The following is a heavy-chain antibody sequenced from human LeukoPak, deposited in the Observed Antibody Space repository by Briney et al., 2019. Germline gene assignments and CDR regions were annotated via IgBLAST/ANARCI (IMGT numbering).Heavy chain of an antibody. CDR3: AKGVTGNARGFDY. Sequence: GGSLRLSCAASGFTFSDDAMSWVRQAPGKGLEWVSAISGSGGSTYYTDSVKGRFTISRDNSKNTLNLQMNSLRAEDTAVYYCAKGVTGNARGFDYWGQGTLVTVSS. CDR2: ISGSGGST. CDR1: GFTFSDDA. D-gene: IGHD1-1*01. V-gene: IGHV3-23*01. J-gene: IGHJ4*02.